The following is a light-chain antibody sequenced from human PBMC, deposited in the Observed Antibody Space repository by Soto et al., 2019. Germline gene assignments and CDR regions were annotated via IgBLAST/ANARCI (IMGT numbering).Light chain of an antibody. Sequence: ETQMTQSPVTLSVSPGERVTLSCRASQSVSSDLAWYQKKPGQPPRLLIYGAATRATGIPASFSGSGSGTEFTLTINSLQSEDFALYYCQQYNIWPLTFGGGTRVQIK. CDR1: QSVSSD. J-gene: IGKJ4*01. CDR3: QQYNIWPLT. CDR2: GAA. V-gene: IGKV3-15*01.